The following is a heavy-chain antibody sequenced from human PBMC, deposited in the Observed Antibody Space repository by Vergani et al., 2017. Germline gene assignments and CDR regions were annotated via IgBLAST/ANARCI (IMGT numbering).Heavy chain of an antibody. J-gene: IGHJ6*03. D-gene: IGHD3-9*01. V-gene: IGHV3-7*03. CDR3: ARVELYFDWSYYYDMDV. Sequence: EVQLVESGGGLVQPGGSLRLSCAASGFTFSSYWMSWVRQAPGKGLEWVANIKQDGSEKYYVDSVKGRFTISRDNAKNSLYLQMNSLRAEDTAVYYCARVELYFDWSYYYDMDVWGKGTTVTVSS. CDR1: GFTFSSYW. CDR2: IKQDGSEK.